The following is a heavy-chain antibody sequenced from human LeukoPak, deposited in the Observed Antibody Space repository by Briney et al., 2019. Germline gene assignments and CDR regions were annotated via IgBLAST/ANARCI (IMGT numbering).Heavy chain of an antibody. Sequence: GGSLRLSCAASGFTFSSYGMSWVRQAPGKGLEWVSAISGSGGSTYYADSVKGRFTISRDNSKNTLYLQMNSLRAEDTAVYYCAKAGSSSGWTLDYWGQGTLVTVSS. V-gene: IGHV3-23*01. D-gene: IGHD6-19*01. CDR1: GFTFSSYG. CDR2: ISGSGGST. J-gene: IGHJ4*02. CDR3: AKAGSSSGWTLDY.